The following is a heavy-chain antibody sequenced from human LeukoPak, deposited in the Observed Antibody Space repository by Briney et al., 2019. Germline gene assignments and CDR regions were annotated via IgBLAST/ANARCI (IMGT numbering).Heavy chain of an antibody. V-gene: IGHV3-7*01. J-gene: IGHJ4*02. CDR1: GFIFRDFS. Sequence: PGGSLRLSCSVSGFIFRDFSMSWVRQAPGKGLEWVAKMNEYGSEIFYVDSVKGRFTISRDNGKNSLYLQMNRLRAEDTAVYYCARPRGCGSSRCNNFDYWGRGTLVTVSS. CDR3: ARPRGCGSSRCNNFDY. D-gene: IGHD2-2*01. CDR2: MNEYGSEI.